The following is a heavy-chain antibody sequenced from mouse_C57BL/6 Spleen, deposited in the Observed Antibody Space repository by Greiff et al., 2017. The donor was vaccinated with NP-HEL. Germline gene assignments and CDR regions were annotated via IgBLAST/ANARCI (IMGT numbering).Heavy chain of an antibody. Sequence: QVHVKQSGAELVKPGASVKVSCKASGYTFTSYWMHWVKQRPGQGLEWIGRIHPSDSDTNYNQKFKGKATLTVDKSSSTAYMQLSSLTSEDSAVYYCAIDYSKGYAMDYWGQGTSVTVSS. D-gene: IGHD2-5*01. CDR2: IHPSDSDT. CDR1: GYTFTSYW. V-gene: IGHV1-74*01. J-gene: IGHJ4*01. CDR3: AIDYSKGYAMDY.